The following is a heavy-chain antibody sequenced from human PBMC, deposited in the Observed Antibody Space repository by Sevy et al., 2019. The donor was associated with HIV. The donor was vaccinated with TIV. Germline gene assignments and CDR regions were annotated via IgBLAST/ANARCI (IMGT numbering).Heavy chain of an antibody. CDR3: TRDAGYSVGWYPSNY. CDR1: GFSVSSHA. V-gene: IGHV3-30*04. J-gene: IGHJ4*02. CDR2: LSYDGGAQ. Sequence: GSLRLSCAASGFSVSSHAMHWVRQAPGKGLEWVALLSYDGGAQYYVDSVKGRFSISRDNSKNILYLQMNSLRPADTALYYCTRDAGYSVGWYPSNYWGQGTLVTVSS. D-gene: IGHD6-19*01.